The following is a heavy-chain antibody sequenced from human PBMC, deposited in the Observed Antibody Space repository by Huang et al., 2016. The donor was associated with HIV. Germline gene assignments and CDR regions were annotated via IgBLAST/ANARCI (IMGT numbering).Heavy chain of an antibody. CDR3: ARAKDTWDAYDI. D-gene: IGHD5-18*01. CDR2: ISNDGSNN. J-gene: IGHJ3*02. V-gene: IGHV3-30-3*01. CDR1: GFPFNNHA. Sequence: QVQLVESGGGVVQPGRSLRLFCAASGFPFNNHAMPWVRQAQGKGLDWVAVISNDGSNNYYADSGKGRFTISRDSSKSTLFLHMTSLRTEDTAVYYCARAKDTWDAYDIWGQGTMVIVSS.